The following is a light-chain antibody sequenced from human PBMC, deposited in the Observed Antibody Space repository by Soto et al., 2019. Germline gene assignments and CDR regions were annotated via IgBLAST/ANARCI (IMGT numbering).Light chain of an antibody. J-gene: IGLJ3*02. V-gene: IGLV4-60*02. Sequence: QAVVTQSSSASASLGSSVKLTCTLSSGHSSNIIAWHQQQPGKAPRYLMKLEGSGSYNKGSGVPDRFSGSSSGADRYLTISNLQFEDEADYHCETWDSNTNWVFGGGTKVTVL. CDR1: SGHSSNI. CDR2: LEGSGSY. CDR3: ETWDSNTNWV.